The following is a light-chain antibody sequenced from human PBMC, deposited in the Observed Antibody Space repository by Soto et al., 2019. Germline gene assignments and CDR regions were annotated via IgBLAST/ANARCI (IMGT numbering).Light chain of an antibody. J-gene: IGKJ1*01. CDR2: LGS. CDR3: MQPLQSWT. V-gene: IGKV2-28*01. CDR1: QSLLHSNGCNY. Sequence: DIVMTQSPLSLPVTPGEPASISCRSSQSLLHSNGCNYLDWYLQKPGQSPQLLIYLGSNRASGVPDRFSGSGSGTDFTLKISRVEAEDVGVYYCMQPLQSWTFGQGTKMEIK.